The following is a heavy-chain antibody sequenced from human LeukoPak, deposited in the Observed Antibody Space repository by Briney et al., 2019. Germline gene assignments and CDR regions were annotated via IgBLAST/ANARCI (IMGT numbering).Heavy chain of an antibody. CDR1: GVSFSGYY. D-gene: IGHD2-21*02. CDR2: IYYSGST. J-gene: IGHJ6*02. Sequence: SETLSLTCAVYGVSFSGYYWSWIRQHPGKGLEWIGYIYYSGSTYYNPSLKSRVTISVDTSKNQFSLKLSSVTAADTAVYYCARGDADYYYGMDVWGQGTTVTVSS. V-gene: IGHV4-31*11. CDR3: ARGDADYYYGMDV.